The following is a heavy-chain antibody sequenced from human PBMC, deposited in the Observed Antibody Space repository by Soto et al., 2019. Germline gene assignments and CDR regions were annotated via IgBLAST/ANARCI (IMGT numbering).Heavy chain of an antibody. J-gene: IGHJ4*02. CDR2: IYYSGST. CDR1: GGSISSSSYY. CDR3: ARGITGTTRIY. V-gene: IGHV4-39*07. D-gene: IGHD1-7*01. Sequence: SATLSLTCTVSGGSISSSSYYWGWIRQPPGKGLEWIGSIYYSGSTYYNPSLKSRVTISVDTSKNQFSLKLSSVTAADTAVYYCARGITGTTRIYWGQGTLVTVSS.